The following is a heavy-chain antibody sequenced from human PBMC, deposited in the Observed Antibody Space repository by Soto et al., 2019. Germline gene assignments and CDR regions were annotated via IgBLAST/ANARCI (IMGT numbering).Heavy chain of an antibody. V-gene: IGHV1-24*01. Sequence: ASVKVSCKASGYTFSDYYMHWVRQAPGKGLEWMGGFDPEDGETILAQRFQGRVTMTGDTSTDTAYMELSSLRSDDTAVYYCARGGLYDILTGEDWMDVWGQGTTVTVSS. CDR3: ARGGLYDILTGEDWMDV. D-gene: IGHD3-9*01. J-gene: IGHJ6*02. CDR2: FDPEDGET. CDR1: GYTFSDYY.